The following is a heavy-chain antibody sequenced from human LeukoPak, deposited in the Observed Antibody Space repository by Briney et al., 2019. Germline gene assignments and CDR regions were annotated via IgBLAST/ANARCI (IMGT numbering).Heavy chain of an antibody. J-gene: IGHJ4*02. V-gene: IGHV4-39*01. CDR1: GGSISSSRDY. Sequence: KPSETLSLTCTVSGGSISSSRDYWGWIRQPPGKGLEWIGSIYYSGSTYYNPSLKSRVTISVDTSKNQFSLKLSSVTAADTAVYYCARGGYSYGTGIDYWGQGTLVTVSS. CDR2: IYYSGST. CDR3: ARGGYSYGTGIDY. D-gene: IGHD5-18*01.